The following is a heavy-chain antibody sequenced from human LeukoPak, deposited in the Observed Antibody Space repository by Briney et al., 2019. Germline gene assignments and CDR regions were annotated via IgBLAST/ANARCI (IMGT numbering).Heavy chain of an antibody. D-gene: IGHD6-13*01. V-gene: IGHV3-33*01. CDR2: IWSDGRIE. J-gene: IGHJ6*03. Sequence: GGSLRLSCAASGFTFSNYVMHWVRQAPGKGLEWLSLIWSDGRIEQYAASVKGRITISRDNSKNTVYLQMNSLRGEDTAVYYCARDPGTATRGFHMDVWGKGTRITVSS. CDR1: GFTFSNYV. CDR3: ARDPGTATRGFHMDV.